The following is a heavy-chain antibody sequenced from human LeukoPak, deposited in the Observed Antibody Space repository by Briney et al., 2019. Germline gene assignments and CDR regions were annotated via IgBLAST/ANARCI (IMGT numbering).Heavy chain of an antibody. V-gene: IGHV3-30-3*01. CDR2: ISYDGSNK. CDR1: GFTFSSYA. Sequence: TGGSLRLSCAASGFTFSSYAMHWVRQAPGKGLEWVAVISYDGSNKYYADSVKGRFTISRDNSKNTLYLQMNSLRAEDTAVYYCARGGRYCSGGRCYGLEDYWGQGTLVTVSS. J-gene: IGHJ4*02. D-gene: IGHD2-15*01. CDR3: ARGGRYCSGGRCYGLEDY.